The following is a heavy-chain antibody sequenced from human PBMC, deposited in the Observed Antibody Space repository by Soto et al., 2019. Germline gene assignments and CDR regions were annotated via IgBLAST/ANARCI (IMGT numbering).Heavy chain of an antibody. V-gene: IGHV4-39*07. CDR3: ARVAVAGTRVDY. Sequence: SETLSLTCTVSGGSINSTGYYWGWIRQPPGKGLEWIGEIYHSGSTSYNPSLKSRVTISVDKSKNQFSLKLSSVTAADTAVYYCARVAVAGTRVDYWGQGTLVTVSS. D-gene: IGHD6-19*01. J-gene: IGHJ4*02. CDR2: IYHSGST. CDR1: GGSINSTGYY.